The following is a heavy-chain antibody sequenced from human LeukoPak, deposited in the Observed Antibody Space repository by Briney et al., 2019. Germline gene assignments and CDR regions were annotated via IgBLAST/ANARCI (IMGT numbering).Heavy chain of an antibody. CDR1: GFTFSSYA. J-gene: IGHJ4*02. D-gene: IGHD2-21*01. CDR2: ISGSGGST. V-gene: IGHV3-23*01. Sequence: GGSLRLSCAASGFTFSSYAMRWVRQAQGKGLEWVSAISGSGGSTYYAESVKGGFTISRDNSKNTLYLQMNSLRAEDTAVYYCAKFLPTHIVVANYYFDYWGQGTLVTVSS. CDR3: AKFLPTHIVVANYYFDY.